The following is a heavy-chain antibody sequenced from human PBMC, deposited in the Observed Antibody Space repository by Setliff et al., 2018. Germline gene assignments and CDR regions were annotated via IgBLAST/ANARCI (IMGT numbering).Heavy chain of an antibody. D-gene: IGHD2-2*01. V-gene: IGHV1-18*01. J-gene: IGHJ4*02. CDR3: ERLVRYCSTTSCQRTSGDDF. CDR1: GYSFTSYG. Sequence: ASVKVSCKASGYSFTSYGISWVRQAPGQGLEWMGWISPYTGNTFYALQFQGRVIMTKNTSAKTAYMDLRSLRSDDTAVYYCERLVRYCSTTSCQRTSGDDFWGLGTLVTVSS. CDR2: ISPYTGNT.